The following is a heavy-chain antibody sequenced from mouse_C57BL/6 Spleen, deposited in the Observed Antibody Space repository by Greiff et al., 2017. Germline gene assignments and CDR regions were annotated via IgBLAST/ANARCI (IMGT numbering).Heavy chain of an antibody. CDR3: ARSGTAVVAPTY. J-gene: IGHJ2*01. CDR1: GYTFTSYW. V-gene: IGHV1-69*01. D-gene: IGHD1-1*01. Sequence: VQLQQPGAELVMPGASVTLSCKASGYTFTSYWMHWVKQRPGQGLEWIGEIDPSDSSTNYTQKFKGKSTLTVDKSSSTAYMQLSSLTSEDSAVYYCARSGTAVVAPTYWGQGTTLTVAA. CDR2: IDPSDSST.